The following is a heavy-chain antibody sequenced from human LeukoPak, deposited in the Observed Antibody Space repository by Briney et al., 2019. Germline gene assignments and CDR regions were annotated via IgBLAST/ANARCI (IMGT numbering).Heavy chain of an antibody. V-gene: IGHV4-39*01. CDR2: IYYSGST. CDR3: APQKRGKFDY. Sequence: SETLSLTCTVSGGSISSSSYYWGWIRQPPGKGLEWIGSIYYSGSTYYNPSLKSRVTISVDTSKNQFSLKLSSVTAADTAVYYCAPQKRGKFDYWGQGTLVTVSS. D-gene: IGHD5-24*01. J-gene: IGHJ4*02. CDR1: GGSISSSSYY.